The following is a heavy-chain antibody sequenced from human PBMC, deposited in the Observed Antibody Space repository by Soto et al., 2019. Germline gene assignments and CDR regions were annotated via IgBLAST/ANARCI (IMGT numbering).Heavy chain of an antibody. Sequence: QVQLVQSGAEVKRPGASVKVSCKASGYSFTRYGISWVRQAPGQGLEWMGWISGESGKTNFAQNFQARITMTTDTSTSTAYLELRALRSNDTAVYYSARGHDLGVVSDDYWGQGTLVTVSS. CDR3: ARGHDLGVVSDDY. CDR1: GYSFTRYG. V-gene: IGHV1-18*01. J-gene: IGHJ4*02. D-gene: IGHD3-3*01. CDR2: ISGESGKT.